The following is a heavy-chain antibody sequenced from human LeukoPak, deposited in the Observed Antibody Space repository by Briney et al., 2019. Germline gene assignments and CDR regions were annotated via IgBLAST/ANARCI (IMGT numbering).Heavy chain of an antibody. CDR2: IYDSGST. V-gene: IGHV4-59*01. CDR1: GGSITSYY. CDR3: ARQSISGSSLSYFDY. Sequence: PSETLSLTCTVSGGSITSYYLSWIRQPPGKGLEWIGNIYDSGSTNYNPSLKSRLTISVDTSKNQCSLKLSSVTAADTAVYYCARQSISGSSLSYFDYWGQGTLVNVSS. D-gene: IGHD3-22*01. J-gene: IGHJ4*02.